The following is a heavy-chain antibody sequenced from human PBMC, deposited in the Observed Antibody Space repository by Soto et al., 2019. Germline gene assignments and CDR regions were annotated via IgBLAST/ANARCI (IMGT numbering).Heavy chain of an antibody. J-gene: IGHJ4*02. Sequence: EVQLVESGGGLVQPGRSLRLSCAASGFTFEDFAMNWVRQAPGKGPEWVSRISWNGGRIDYADSVKGRFTISRDNAKXXXXXXXXXXXXXXXXXXXXXXXXXXYLYYFDSWGQGTLVTVSS. V-gene: IGHV3-9*01. CDR1: GFTFEDFA. CDR3: XXXXXXYLYYFDS. CDR2: ISWNGGRI.